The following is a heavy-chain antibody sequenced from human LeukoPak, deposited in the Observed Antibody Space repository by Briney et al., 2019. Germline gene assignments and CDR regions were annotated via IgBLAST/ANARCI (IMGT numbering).Heavy chain of an antibody. Sequence: GGSLRLSCAASGFTVSSNYMSWVRQAPGKGLEWVSVIYSGGSTYYADSVKGGFTISRDNSKNTLYLQMNSLRAEDTAVYYCARAGYYDSSGRDYWGQGTLVTVSS. CDR1: GFTVSSNY. CDR2: IYSGGST. V-gene: IGHV3-66*01. J-gene: IGHJ4*02. CDR3: ARAGYYDSSGRDY. D-gene: IGHD3-22*01.